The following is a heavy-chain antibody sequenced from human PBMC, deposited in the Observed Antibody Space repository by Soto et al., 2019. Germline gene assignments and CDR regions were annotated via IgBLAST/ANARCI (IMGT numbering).Heavy chain of an antibody. V-gene: IGHV3-30*18. Sequence: QVQLVESGGGVVQPGRSLRLSCAASGFTFSSYGMHWVRQAPGKGLEWVAVISNDGSNKYYADSVKGRFTISRDNSKNTLYLQMNSLRAEDTAVYYCAKAYGDYGGDAFDIWGQGTMVTVSS. D-gene: IGHD4-17*01. CDR3: AKAYGDYGGDAFDI. CDR1: GFTFSSYG. CDR2: ISNDGSNK. J-gene: IGHJ3*02.